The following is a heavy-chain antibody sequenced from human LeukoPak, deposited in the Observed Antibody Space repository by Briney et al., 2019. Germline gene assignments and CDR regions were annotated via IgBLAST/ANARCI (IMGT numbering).Heavy chain of an antibody. D-gene: IGHD2-2*01. CDR2: IRSKAYGGTT. CDR1: GFTVSSNY. J-gene: IGHJ4*02. Sequence: GGSLRLSCAASGFTVSSNYMRWVRQAPGKGLEWVGFIRSKAYGGTTEYAASVKGRFTISRDDSKSIAYLQMNTLKTEDTAVYYCTTSLGYCSSTSCFDFDYWGQGTLVTVSS. V-gene: IGHV3-49*04. CDR3: TTSLGYCSSTSCFDFDY.